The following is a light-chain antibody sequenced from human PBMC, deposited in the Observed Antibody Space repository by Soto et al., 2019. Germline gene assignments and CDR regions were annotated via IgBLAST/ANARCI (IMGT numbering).Light chain of an antibody. Sequence: SYELTQPPSVSVAPGKTARISCGRNNIGTKSVHWYQQKPGQAPVLVIYYDSARPSGIPERFSGSNAGNKAALTISTVEAGDEADYYCQVWDRSSDHRVVFGGGTKLTVL. V-gene: IGLV3-21*04. CDR2: YDS. J-gene: IGLJ2*01. CDR1: NIGTKS. CDR3: QVWDRSSDHRVV.